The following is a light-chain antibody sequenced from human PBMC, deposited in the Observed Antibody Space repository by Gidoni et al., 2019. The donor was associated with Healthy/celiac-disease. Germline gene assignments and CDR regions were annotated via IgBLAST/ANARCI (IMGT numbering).Light chain of an antibody. CDR1: QSVSSN. CDR3: QQYNNWPLMYT. CDR2: GAS. Sequence: EIVLTQSPSTLSVSPGERATLSCRSSQSVSSNLAWYQQKPGQAPSLLIYGASTRATGIPARFSGSGSGTEFTLTISSLKSEDFAVYYCQQYNNWPLMYTFGQXTKLEIK. V-gene: IGKV3-15*01. J-gene: IGKJ2*01.